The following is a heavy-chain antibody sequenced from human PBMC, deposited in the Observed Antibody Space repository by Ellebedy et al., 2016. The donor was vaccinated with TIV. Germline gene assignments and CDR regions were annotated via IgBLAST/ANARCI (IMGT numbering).Heavy chain of an antibody. D-gene: IGHD6-13*01. J-gene: IGHJ6*02. CDR2: ISSGGST. CDR1: GFSFTNAW. CDR3: ARDPGYSSSWYPYYYGMDV. Sequence: PGGSLRLSCAASGFSFTNAWLSWVRQAPGTGLEWVSVISSGGSTYYADSVKGRFTITRDNSKNTLYLQLNSMRAEDTAVYYWARDPGYSSSWYPYYYGMDVWGQGTTVTVSS. V-gene: IGHV3-66*01.